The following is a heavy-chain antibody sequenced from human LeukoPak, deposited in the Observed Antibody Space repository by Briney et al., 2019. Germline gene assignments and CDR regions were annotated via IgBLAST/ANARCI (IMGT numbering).Heavy chain of an antibody. Sequence: GGSLRLSCAASGFTFSSYEMNWVRQAPGKGLEWVSYISSSGSTIYYADSVKGRFTISRDNAKNSLYLQMNSLRAEDTAVYYCARGRYGDHVPGTPNWFDPWGQGTLVTVSS. D-gene: IGHD4-17*01. CDR1: GFTFSSYE. CDR3: ARGRYGDHVPGTPNWFDP. V-gene: IGHV3-48*03. J-gene: IGHJ5*02. CDR2: ISSSGSTI.